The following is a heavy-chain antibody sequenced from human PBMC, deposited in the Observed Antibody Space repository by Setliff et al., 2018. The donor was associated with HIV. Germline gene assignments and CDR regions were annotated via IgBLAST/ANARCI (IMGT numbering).Heavy chain of an antibody. D-gene: IGHD2-2*01. CDR3: ASSRSTRDAFDT. J-gene: IGHJ3*02. V-gene: IGHV3-21*05. Sequence: PGGSLRLSCAASGFTFSDYPMNWVRQAPGKGLEWVSHIYPDSNNIDYTSSLKGRFTITRDNARNSLYLEMSTLRAEDTALYYCASSRSTRDAFDTWGRGTMVTVSS. CDR1: GFTFSDYP. CDR2: IYPDSNNI.